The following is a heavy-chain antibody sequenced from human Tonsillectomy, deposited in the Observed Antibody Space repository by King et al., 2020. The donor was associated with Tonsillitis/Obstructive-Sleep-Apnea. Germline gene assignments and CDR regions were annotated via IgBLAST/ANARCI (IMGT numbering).Heavy chain of an antibody. CDR3: ARGDGITTRPLDY. V-gene: IGHV3-21*01. J-gene: IGHJ4*02. CDR1: GFTFSSYS. Sequence: VQLVESGGGLVKPGGSLRLSCAASGFTFSSYSMNWVRQAPGKGLEWVSSISSGSSYIYYADSVKGRFTISRDNAKNSLYLQMNSLRAEDTAVYYCARGDGITTRPLDYWGQGTLVTVSS. D-gene: IGHD6-6*01. CDR2: ISSGSSYI.